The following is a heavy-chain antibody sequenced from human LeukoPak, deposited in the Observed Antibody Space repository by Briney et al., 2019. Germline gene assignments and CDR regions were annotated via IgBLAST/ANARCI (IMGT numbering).Heavy chain of an antibody. CDR2: IYYSGST. D-gene: IGHD3-16*02. Sequence: SEALSLTCTVSGGSISSYYWSWIRQPPGKGLEWIGYIYYSGSTNYNPSLKSRVTISVDTSKNQFSLKLSSATAADTAVYYCAGRSTGKITFGGVIVPAFDIWGQGTMVTVSS. V-gene: IGHV4-59*01. J-gene: IGHJ3*02. CDR1: GGSISSYY. CDR3: AGRSTGKITFGGVIVPAFDI.